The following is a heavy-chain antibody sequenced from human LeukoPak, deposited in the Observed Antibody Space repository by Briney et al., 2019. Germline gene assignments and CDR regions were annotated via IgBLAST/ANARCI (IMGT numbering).Heavy chain of an antibody. Sequence: GGSLRLSCAASGFTVSSNYMSWVRQAPGKGLEWVSVIYSGGSTYYADSVKGRFTISRDNPKNTLYLQMNSLRAEDTAVYYCASSQYGPSFDYWGQGTLVTVSS. D-gene: IGHD2-2*01. V-gene: IGHV3-53*01. CDR3: ASSQYGPSFDY. J-gene: IGHJ4*02. CDR2: IYSGGST. CDR1: GFTVSSNY.